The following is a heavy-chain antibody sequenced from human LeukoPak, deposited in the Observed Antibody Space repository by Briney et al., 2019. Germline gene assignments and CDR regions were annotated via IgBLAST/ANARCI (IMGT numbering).Heavy chain of an antibody. CDR2: MNQDGSKQ. D-gene: IGHD3-10*02. J-gene: IGHJ6*04. V-gene: IGHV3-7*01. CDR3: AELGITMIGGV. Sequence: GGSLRLSCAASGFTFSRYWMTWVRQAPGKGLEWVANMNQDGSKQYYVDSVKGRFTMSRDNAKDSLYLQMNSLRAEDTAVYYCAELGITMIGGVWGKGTTVTISS. CDR1: GFTFSRYW.